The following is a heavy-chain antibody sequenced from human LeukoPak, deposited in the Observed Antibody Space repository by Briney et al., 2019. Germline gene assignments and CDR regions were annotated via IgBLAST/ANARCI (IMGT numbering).Heavy chain of an antibody. CDR2: IYYSGST. D-gene: IGHD4-11*01. CDR1: GGSISSGDYY. CDR3: ASGTKLQPYDY. Sequence: SETLSLTCTVSGGSISSGDYYWSWIRQPPGKGLEWIGYIYYSGSTYYNPSLKSRVTISVDTSKNQFSLKLSSVTAADTAVYYCASGTKLQPYDYWGQGTLVTVSS. J-gene: IGHJ4*02. V-gene: IGHV4-30-4*01.